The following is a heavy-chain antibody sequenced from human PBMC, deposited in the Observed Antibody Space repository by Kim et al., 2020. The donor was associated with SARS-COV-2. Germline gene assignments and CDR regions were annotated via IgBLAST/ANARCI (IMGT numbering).Heavy chain of an antibody. CDR1: GGTFSSYA. Sequence: SVKVSCKASGGTFSSYAISWVRQAPGQGLEWMGRIIPILGIANYAQKFQGRVTITADKSTSTAYMELSSLRSEDTAVYYCARDPGKGYGNWFDPWGQGTLVTVSS. CDR3: ARDPGKGYGNWFDP. D-gene: IGHD1-1*01. V-gene: IGHV1-69*04. J-gene: IGHJ5*02. CDR2: IIPILGIA.